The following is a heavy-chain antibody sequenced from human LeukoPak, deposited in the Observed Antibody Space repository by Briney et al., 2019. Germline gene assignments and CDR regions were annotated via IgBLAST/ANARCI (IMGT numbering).Heavy chain of an antibody. D-gene: IGHD1-26*01. CDR1: GFTFSNAW. CDR2: IKSKTDGGTT. Sequence: GGSLRLSCAASGFTFSNAWMSWVRQAPGKGLEWVGRIKSKTDGGTTDYAAPVKGRFTISRDDSKNTLYLQMNSLKTEDTAVYYCTSDAVGATIFRGRNRDYYYYYMDVWGKGTTVTVSS. J-gene: IGHJ6*03. CDR3: TSDAVGATIFRGRNRDYYYYYMDV. V-gene: IGHV3-15*01.